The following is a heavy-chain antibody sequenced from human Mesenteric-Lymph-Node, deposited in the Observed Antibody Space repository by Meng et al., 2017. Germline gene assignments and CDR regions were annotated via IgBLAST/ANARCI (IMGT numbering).Heavy chain of an antibody. CDR2: IWYDGSNK. D-gene: IGHD3-22*01. V-gene: IGHV3-33*01. CDR1: GFTFSSYG. Sequence: GESLKISCAASGFTFSSYGMHWVRQAPGKGLEWVAVIWYDGSNKYYADSVKGRFTISRDNSKNTLYLQMNSLRAEDTAVYYCARTYYYYSSGYYDYWGQGTLVTVSS. J-gene: IGHJ4*02. CDR3: ARTYYYYSSGYYDY.